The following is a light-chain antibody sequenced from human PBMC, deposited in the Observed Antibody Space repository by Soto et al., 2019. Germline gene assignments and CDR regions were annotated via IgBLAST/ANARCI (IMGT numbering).Light chain of an antibody. V-gene: IGLV2-14*01. CDR1: SSDVGGYNY. CDR2: EVS. CDR3: CAYAATYTYV. Sequence: QSALTQPASVSGSPGQSITISCTGSSSDVGGYNYVSWYQQHPGKAPKLMIYEVSNRPSGVSNRFSGSKFGNTASLTISGLQAEDEAEYYCCAYAATYTYVFGTGTKLTVL. J-gene: IGLJ1*01.